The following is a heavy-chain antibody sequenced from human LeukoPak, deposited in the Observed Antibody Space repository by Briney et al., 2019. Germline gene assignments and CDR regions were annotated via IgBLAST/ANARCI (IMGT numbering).Heavy chain of an antibody. CDR1: GFTFSSYA. CDR3: ARDIGYDSSGPTPIGAFDI. Sequence: GGSLRLSCAASGFTFSSYAMHWVRQAPGKGLEWVAVISYDGSNKYYADSVKGRFTISRDNSKNALYLQMNSLRAEDTAVYYCARDIGYDSSGPTPIGAFDIWGQGTMVTVSS. D-gene: IGHD3-22*01. J-gene: IGHJ3*02. V-gene: IGHV3-30-3*01. CDR2: ISYDGSNK.